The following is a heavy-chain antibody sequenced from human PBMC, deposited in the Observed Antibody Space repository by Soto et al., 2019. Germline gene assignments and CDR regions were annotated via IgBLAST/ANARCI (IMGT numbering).Heavy chain of an antibody. V-gene: IGHV3-66*01. CDR2: IYSGGST. D-gene: IGHD1-26*01. Sequence: EVHVVESGGGLVQPGGSLRLSCAASGFTVSSDYMSWVRQAPGKGLEWVSVIYSGGSTYYADSVKGRFTISRDNSKNTLYLQMNSLRAEDTAVYYCARDPGDRNGVSVWGQGTTVTVSS. CDR1: GFTVSSDY. CDR3: ARDPGDRNGVSV. J-gene: IGHJ6*02.